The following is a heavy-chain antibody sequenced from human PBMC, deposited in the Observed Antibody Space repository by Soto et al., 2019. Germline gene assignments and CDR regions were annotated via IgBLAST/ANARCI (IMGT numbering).Heavy chain of an antibody. J-gene: IGHJ4*02. CDR3: ARGPSDWFGYDY. V-gene: IGHV3-23*01. Sequence: GGSLRLSCAASGFTFGSYAMKWVRQAPGKGLEWVSLIGESGTPTYYADSVKGRFTISRDNAKNTLYLQMDSLTAEDTAVYYCARGPSDWFGYDYWGQGTLVTVSS. D-gene: IGHD3-9*01. CDR2: IGESGTPT. CDR1: GFTFGSYA.